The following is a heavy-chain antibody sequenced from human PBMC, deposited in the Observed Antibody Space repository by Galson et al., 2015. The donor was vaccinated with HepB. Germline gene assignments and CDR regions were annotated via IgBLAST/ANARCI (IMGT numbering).Heavy chain of an antibody. CDR2: IYWDEDK. Sequence: PALVKPTQTLTLTCTFSGFSLSTSGVGVGWIRQPPGKALEWLALIYWDEDKRYSPSLKSRLTITKDTSKNQVVLTMTNMDPVDTATYYCAHTVYYGNIKHALDYWGQGTLVTVSS. CDR1: GFSLSTSGVG. D-gene: IGHD3-10*01. CDR3: AHTVYYGNIKHALDY. V-gene: IGHV2-5*02. J-gene: IGHJ4*02.